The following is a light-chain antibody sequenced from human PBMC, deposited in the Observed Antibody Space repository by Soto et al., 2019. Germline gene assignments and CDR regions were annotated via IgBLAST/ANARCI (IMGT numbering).Light chain of an antibody. CDR2: AAS. CDR1: QGISSY. V-gene: IGKV1-9*01. CDR3: QQLNSYPPT. J-gene: IGKJ2*01. Sequence: IPLTQSPSSLSASVGDRVTITCRASQGISSYLAWYQQKPGKAPKLLIYAASTLQSGVPSRFSGSGSGTDFTLTISSLQPEDCATYYCQQLNSYPPTFGQGTKLEIK.